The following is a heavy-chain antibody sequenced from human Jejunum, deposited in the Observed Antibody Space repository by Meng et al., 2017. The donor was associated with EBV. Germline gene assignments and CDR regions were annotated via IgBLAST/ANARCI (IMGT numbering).Heavy chain of an antibody. J-gene: IGHJ5*02. Sequence: QVQVQGSGPGLVQPSGTLSLTCAVSGASISSSHWWSWVRQAPGEGLEWIGEIYYTGRTNYNPSLKSRVSMSIDKSENQFSLNLNSVTVADTAVYYCATSMSGYSYGYSWGQGTLVTVSS. CDR2: IYYTGRT. CDR3: ATSMSGYSYGYS. CDR1: GASISSSHW. D-gene: IGHD5-12*01. V-gene: IGHV4-4*02.